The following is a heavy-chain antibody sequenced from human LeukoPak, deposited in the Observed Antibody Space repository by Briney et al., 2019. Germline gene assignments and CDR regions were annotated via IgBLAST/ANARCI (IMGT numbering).Heavy chain of an antibody. Sequence: GESLKISCKGSGYSFTSYWIGWVRRMPGKGLEWMGIIYPGDSDTRYSPSFQGQVTISADKSISTAYLQWSSLKASDTAMYYCATLDPYCGGDCYFDYWGQGTLVTVSS. CDR1: GYSFTSYW. J-gene: IGHJ4*02. CDR3: ATLDPYCGGDCYFDY. D-gene: IGHD2-21*02. CDR2: IYPGDSDT. V-gene: IGHV5-51*01.